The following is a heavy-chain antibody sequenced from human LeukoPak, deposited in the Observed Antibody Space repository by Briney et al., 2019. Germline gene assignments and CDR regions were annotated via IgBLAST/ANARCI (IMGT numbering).Heavy chain of an antibody. V-gene: IGHV3-53*01. CDR3: AGGAAASDY. CDR1: RFTVSTNY. CDR2: IYSGGST. D-gene: IGHD6-13*01. J-gene: IGHJ4*02. Sequence: HPGGSLRLSCAASRFTVSTNYMSWVRQAPGRGLEWVSVIYSGGSTYYADSVKGRFTISRDNSKNTLYLQMNSLRADDTAVYYCAGGAAASDYWGQGTLVTVSS.